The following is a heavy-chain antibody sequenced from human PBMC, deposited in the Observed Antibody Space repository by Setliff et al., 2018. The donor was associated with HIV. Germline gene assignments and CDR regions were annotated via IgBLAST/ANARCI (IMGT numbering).Heavy chain of an antibody. CDR3: ARQTVHTTHSLDFGSPNRDYYYGMDV. V-gene: IGHV5-51*01. Sequence: GESLKISCKGSGYSFTNSWIGWVRQMPGKGLEWMGIIYPGDSDAKYNPSFQGQVTISADKSISTAYLQWSSLKASDSAMYYCARQTVHTTHSLDFGSPNRDYYYGMDVWGQGTTVTVSS. CDR1: GYSFTNSW. J-gene: IGHJ6*02. D-gene: IGHD1-1*01. CDR2: IYPGDSDA.